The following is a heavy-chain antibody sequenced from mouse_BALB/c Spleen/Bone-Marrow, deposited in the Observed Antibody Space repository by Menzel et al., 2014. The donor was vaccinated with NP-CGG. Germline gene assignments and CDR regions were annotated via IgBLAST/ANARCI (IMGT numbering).Heavy chain of an antibody. CDR3: ARDYYGSSDY. CDR2: INSNGGST. V-gene: IGHV5-6-3*01. J-gene: IGHJ2*01. CDR1: GFTFSSYG. Sequence: EVKLVESGGGLVQPGGSLKLSCAASGFTFSSYGMSCVRQTPDKRLELVATINSNGGSTYYPDSVKGRFTISRDNAKNTLYLQMSSLKSEDTAMYYCARDYYGSSDYWGQGTTLTVSS. D-gene: IGHD1-1*01.